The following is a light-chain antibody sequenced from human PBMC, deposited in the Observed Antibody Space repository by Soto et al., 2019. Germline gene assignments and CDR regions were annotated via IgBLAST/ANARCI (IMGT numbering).Light chain of an antibody. CDR1: QGYSCGD. V-gene: IGKV3-20*01. CDR3: QEYKRYS. CDR2: GAS. Sequence: PQSPESLYQSPRDTASLSFRGRQGYSCGDVVWYEQNPGQASRLVIYGASSRATGIPDKFRGSGSGTDFSLTISRVEPDFFETYYCQEYKRYSFGQGAKVDIK. J-gene: IGKJ1*01.